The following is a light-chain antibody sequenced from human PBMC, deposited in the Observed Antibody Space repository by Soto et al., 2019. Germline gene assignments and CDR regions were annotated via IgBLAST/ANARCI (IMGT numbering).Light chain of an antibody. CDR3: ATWDSSLSGEV. V-gene: IGLV1-51*01. J-gene: IGLJ2*01. CDR1: SSDIGGYDY. Sequence: QSALTQPASVSGSPGQSITISCSGTSSDIGGYDYVSWYQQKPGKAPKLLIYDNNKRPSGIPDRFSGSKSVTSATLGITGLQTGDEADYHCATWDSSLSGEVFGGGTQLTVL. CDR2: DNN.